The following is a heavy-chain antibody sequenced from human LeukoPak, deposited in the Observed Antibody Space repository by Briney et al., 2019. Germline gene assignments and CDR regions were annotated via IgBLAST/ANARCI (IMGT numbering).Heavy chain of an antibody. CDR3: AKEIVATVFDD. V-gene: IGHV3-23*01. CDR2: ISGSADSA. D-gene: IGHD5-12*01. J-gene: IGHJ4*02. CDR1: GFTFNTYA. Sequence: GGSLRLSSAASGFTFNTYALSWVRPAPGQGLEWVSAISGSADSAYYADSVKGRFTISRDNSKNTLYLQMNSLRADDTAVYYCAKEIVATVFDDWGQGTLVTVSS.